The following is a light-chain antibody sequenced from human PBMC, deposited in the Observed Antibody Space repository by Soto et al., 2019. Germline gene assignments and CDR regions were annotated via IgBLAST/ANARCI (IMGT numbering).Light chain of an antibody. J-gene: IGLJ1*01. CDR3: NSFRVNRLYV. CDR1: TSDVGGYNA. CDR2: EVT. Sequence: QSALAQPASVSGSPGQTLTISCTGTTSDVGGYNAVSWYQHHPGKAPKLIIYEVTHRPAGISDRFSASKSGNTASLTISGLQAEDEADYYCNSFRVNRLYVFGTGTKLTVL. V-gene: IGLV2-14*01.